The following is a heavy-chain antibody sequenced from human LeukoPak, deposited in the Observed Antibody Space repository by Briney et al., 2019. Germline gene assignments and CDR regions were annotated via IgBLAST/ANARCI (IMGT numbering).Heavy chain of an antibody. Sequence: SGPALVKPTQTLTLTCTFSGFSLSTSGMCVSWILQPPGKALEWLARIDWDDDKYYSTSLKTRLTISKDTSKNQVVLTMTNMDPVDTATYYCARTLPLGYYYGSRRDYFDYWGQGTLVTVSS. J-gene: IGHJ4*02. D-gene: IGHD3-10*01. CDR1: GFSLSTSGMC. CDR2: IDWDDDK. CDR3: ARTLPLGYYYGSRRDYFDY. V-gene: IGHV2-70*11.